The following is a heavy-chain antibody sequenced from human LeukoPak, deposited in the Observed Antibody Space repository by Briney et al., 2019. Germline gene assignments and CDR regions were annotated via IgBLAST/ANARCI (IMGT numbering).Heavy chain of an antibody. CDR1: GYTFSGYY. CDR3: ARASVGSMVRGIPPYFDY. J-gene: IGHJ4*02. CDR2: INPNSGGT. V-gene: IGHV1-2*02. D-gene: IGHD3-10*01. Sequence: GASVKVSCKASGYTFSGYYMHWVRQAPGQGLEWMGWINPNSGGTNYAQKFQGRVTMTRDTSISTAYMELSRLKSDDTAIYYCARASVGSMVRGIPPYFDYWGQGTLVTVSS.